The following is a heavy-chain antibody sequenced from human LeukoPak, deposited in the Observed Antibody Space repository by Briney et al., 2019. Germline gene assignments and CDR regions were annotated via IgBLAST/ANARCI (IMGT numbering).Heavy chain of an antibody. CDR3: ARSSALGYCTNGVCYSNWFDP. V-gene: IGHV1-8*01. D-gene: IGHD2-8*01. CDR1: GYTFTSYD. CDR2: MNPNSGNT. Sequence: ASVKVSCKASGYTFTSYDINWVRQATGQGLEWMGWMNPNSGNTGYAQKFQGRVTMTRNTSISTAYMELSSLRSEDTAVYYCARSSALGYCTNGVCYSNWFDPWGQGALVTVSS. J-gene: IGHJ5*02.